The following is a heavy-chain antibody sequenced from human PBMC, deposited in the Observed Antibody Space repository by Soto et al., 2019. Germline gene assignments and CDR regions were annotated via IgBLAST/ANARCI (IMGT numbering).Heavy chain of an antibody. CDR2: IYYSGST. CDR3: ARLRMTTVTNYYDY. Sequence: PSETLSLTCTVSGGCISSSSYYWGWIRQPPGKGLEWIGSIYYSGSTYYNPSLKSRVTISVDTSKNQFSLKLSSVTAADTAVYYCARLRMTTVTNYYDYWGQGTLVTVSS. J-gene: IGHJ4*02. V-gene: IGHV4-39*01. D-gene: IGHD4-17*01. CDR1: GGCISSSSYY.